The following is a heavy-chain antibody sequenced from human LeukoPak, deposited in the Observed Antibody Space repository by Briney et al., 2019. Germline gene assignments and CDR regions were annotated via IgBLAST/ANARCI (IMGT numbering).Heavy chain of an antibody. CDR3: AREPLYYGSGSSFDY. D-gene: IGHD3-10*01. J-gene: IGHJ4*02. CDR2: IYSGGST. V-gene: IGHV3-66*01. Sequence: GGSLRLSCAASGFTVSSNYMSWVRQAPGKGLEWVSVIYSGGSTYYADSVKGRFTISRDNSKNTLYLQMNSLRAEDRAVYYCAREPLYYGSGSSFDYWGQGTLVTVSS. CDR1: GFTVSSNY.